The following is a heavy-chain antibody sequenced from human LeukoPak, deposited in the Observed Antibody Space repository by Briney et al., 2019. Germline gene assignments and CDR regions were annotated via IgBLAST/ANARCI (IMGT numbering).Heavy chain of an antibody. V-gene: IGHV4-39*01. CDR1: GDSISSSTYY. CDR3: ARLTDY. Sequence: SETLSLTCSVSGDSISSSTYYWGWIRQPPGKGLEWIGSISYSGTTYYNYYNPSLRSRVTISVDTSKNQFSLNLISVTAADTAVYYCARLTDYWGQGTLVTVSS. CDR2: ISYSGTTYYN. J-gene: IGHJ4*02.